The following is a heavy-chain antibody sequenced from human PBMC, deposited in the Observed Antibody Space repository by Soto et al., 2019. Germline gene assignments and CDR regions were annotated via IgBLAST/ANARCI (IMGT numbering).Heavy chain of an antibody. V-gene: IGHV5-51*01. CDR3: ARHDSNWSSYYYYYMDV. CDR2: IYPGDSDT. CDR1: GYSFTSYW. J-gene: IGHJ6*02. Sequence: GESLKISCKGSGYSFTSYWIGWVRQMPGKGLEWMGIIYPGDSDTRYSPSFQGQVTISADNSISTAYLQWSSLKASDTAIYYCARHDSNWSSYYYYYMDVWGQGTTVTVSS. D-gene: IGHD6-13*01.